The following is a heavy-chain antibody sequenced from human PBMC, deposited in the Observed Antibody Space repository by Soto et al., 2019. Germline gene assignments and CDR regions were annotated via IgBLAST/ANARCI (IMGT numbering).Heavy chain of an antibody. CDR2: ISYDGSNK. J-gene: IGHJ5*02. V-gene: IGHV3-30*18. CDR3: AKDPGIAVAGNGAWFDP. Sequence: AVGSLRLSCAASGFTFSSYGMHWVRQAPGKGLEWVAVISYDGSNKYYADSVKGRFTISRDNSKNTLYLQMNSLRAEDTAVYYCAKDPGIAVAGNGAWFDPWGQGTLVTVSS. D-gene: IGHD6-19*01. CDR1: GFTFSSYG.